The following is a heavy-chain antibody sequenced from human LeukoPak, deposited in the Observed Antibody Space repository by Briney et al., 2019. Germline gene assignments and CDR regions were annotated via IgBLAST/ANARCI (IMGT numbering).Heavy chain of an antibody. V-gene: IGHV3-21*01. CDR1: GVTFSSYS. J-gene: IGHJ5*02. CDR3: ARDKWSHYYGSGRGWGTNWFDP. D-gene: IGHD3-10*01. CDR2: ISSSSSYI. Sequence: GGSLRLSCAASGVTFSSYSMNWVRQAPGKGLEWVSSISSSSSYIYYADSVKGRFTISRDNAKNSLYLQMNSLRAEDTAVYYCARDKWSHYYGSGRGWGTNWFDPWGQGTLVTVSS.